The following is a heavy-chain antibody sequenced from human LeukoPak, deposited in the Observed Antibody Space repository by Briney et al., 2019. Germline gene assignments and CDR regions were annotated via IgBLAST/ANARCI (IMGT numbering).Heavy chain of an antibody. Sequence: GGSLRLSCTASGFAFSSYAMSWVRQAPGVGLEWVSAIDGGGGRTWHADSVRGRFTISRDNSKNTLFMQMNSLRAEDTAVYYYAKDFYDSSGPRYDYWGQGTLVTVSS. J-gene: IGHJ4*02. CDR1: GFAFSSYA. D-gene: IGHD3-22*01. CDR3: AKDFYDSSGPRYDY. CDR2: IDGGGGRT. V-gene: IGHV3-23*01.